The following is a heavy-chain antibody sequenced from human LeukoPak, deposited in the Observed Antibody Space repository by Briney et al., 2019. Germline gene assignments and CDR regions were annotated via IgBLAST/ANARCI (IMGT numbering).Heavy chain of an antibody. CDR1: GGSFSGYY. CDR2: INHSGST. D-gene: IGHD2-15*01. Sequence: KPSETLSLTCAVYGGSFSGYYWSWIRQPPGKGLEWIGEINHSGSTNYNPSLKSRVTISVDTSTNQFSLRLRSVTAADTAVYYCARGRVAYSAYYFDYWGRGTLVTVSS. CDR3: ARGRVAYSAYYFDY. V-gene: IGHV4-34*01. J-gene: IGHJ4*02.